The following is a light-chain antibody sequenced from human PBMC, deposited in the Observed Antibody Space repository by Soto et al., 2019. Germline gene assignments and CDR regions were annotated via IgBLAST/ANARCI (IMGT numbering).Light chain of an antibody. CDR1: QSISND. J-gene: IGKJ2*01. CDR3: QQSYSTPPYT. V-gene: IGKV1-39*01. Sequence: DIQMTQSPSSLSPSVGDRVTITCRARQSISNDLYWYQQKPGKAPKLLIYAASNLQGGVPSRFSGSGSGTDFTLTISSLQPEDFATYYCQQSYSTPPYTFGQGTRLEIK. CDR2: AAS.